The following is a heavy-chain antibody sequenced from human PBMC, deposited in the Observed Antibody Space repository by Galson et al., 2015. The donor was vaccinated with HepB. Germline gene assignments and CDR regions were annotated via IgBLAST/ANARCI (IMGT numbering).Heavy chain of an antibody. D-gene: IGHD4-17*01. Sequence: SLRLSCAASGFTFSSYAMHWVRQAPGKGLEWVAVISYDGSNKYYADSVKGRFTISRDNSKNTLYLQMNSLRAEDTAVYYCANPGGVTTATRGAYWGQGTLVTVSS. CDR2: ISYDGSNK. V-gene: IGHV3-30*04. CDR3: ANPGGVTTATRGAY. J-gene: IGHJ4*02. CDR1: GFTFSSYA.